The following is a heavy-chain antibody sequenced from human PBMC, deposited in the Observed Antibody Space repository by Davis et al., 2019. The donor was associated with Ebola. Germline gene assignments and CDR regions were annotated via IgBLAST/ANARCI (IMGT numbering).Heavy chain of an antibody. CDR3: ARDPYGDSTYYYYGMDV. Sequence: PSETLSLTCTVSGYSISSGYYWGWIRQPPGKGLEWIGSIYHSGSIYYNPSLKSRVTISVDTSKNQFSLKLSSVTAADTAVYYCARDPYGDSTYYYYGMDVWGQGTTVTVSS. CDR2: IYHSGSI. J-gene: IGHJ6*02. CDR1: GYSISSGYY. D-gene: IGHD4-17*01. V-gene: IGHV4-38-2*02.